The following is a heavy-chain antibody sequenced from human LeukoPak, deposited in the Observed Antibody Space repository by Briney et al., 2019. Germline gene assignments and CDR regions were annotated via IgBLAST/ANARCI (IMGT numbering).Heavy chain of an antibody. CDR1: GFTFSSYS. CDR3: ARGGELERRSLHYLDY. J-gene: IGHJ4*02. CDR2: MSSSSSSI. V-gene: IGHV3-21*06. D-gene: IGHD1-1*01. Sequence: PGGSLRLSCAASGFTFSSYSMNWVRQAPGKGLEWVSFMSSSSSSIYYADSVKGRFTISRDNAKNSLYLQMNRLRAEDTAVYYCARGGELERRSLHYLDYWGQGTLVTVSS.